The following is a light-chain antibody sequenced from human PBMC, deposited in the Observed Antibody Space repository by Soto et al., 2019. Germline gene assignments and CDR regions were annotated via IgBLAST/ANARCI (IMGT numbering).Light chain of an antibody. V-gene: IGLV2-8*01. CDR3: SSYAGSNFVV. Sequence: QSALTQPPSASGPPGQSVTISCTGTSSDVGGYNYVSWYQQHPGKAPKFMIYEVSKRPSGVPDRFSGSKSGNTASLTVSGVQAEDEAEYYCSSYAGSNFVVFGGGTKVTVL. CDR2: EVS. J-gene: IGLJ2*01. CDR1: SSDVGGYNY.